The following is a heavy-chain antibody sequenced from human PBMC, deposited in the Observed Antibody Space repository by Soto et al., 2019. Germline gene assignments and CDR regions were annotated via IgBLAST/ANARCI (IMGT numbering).Heavy chain of an antibody. CDR3: ARDSSFPAARLHYFDY. Sequence: SEILCHSYTVYGGSFSGYYWSWIRQPPGKGLEWIGEINHSGSTNYNPSLKSRVTISVDTSKNQFSLKLSSVTAADTAVYYCARDSSFPAARLHYFDYWGQGTLVTVSS. J-gene: IGHJ4*02. V-gene: IGHV4-34*01. CDR1: GGSFSGYY. CDR2: INHSGST. D-gene: IGHD6-6*01.